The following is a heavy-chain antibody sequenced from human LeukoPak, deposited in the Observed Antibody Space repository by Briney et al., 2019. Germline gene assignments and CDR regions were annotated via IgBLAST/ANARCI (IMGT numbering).Heavy chain of an antibody. Sequence: PGGSLRLSCAASGFTFSSYDMHWVRQAPGKGLEWVAVIWYDGVNKYYADSVKGRFTISRDIPKNTLSLQMNSLRGEDTAVYYCARSGTNPDYFDFWGQGTLVTVSS. V-gene: IGHV3-33*01. J-gene: IGHJ4*02. CDR3: ARSGTNPDYFDF. D-gene: IGHD1-26*01. CDR2: IWYDGVNK. CDR1: GFTFSSYD.